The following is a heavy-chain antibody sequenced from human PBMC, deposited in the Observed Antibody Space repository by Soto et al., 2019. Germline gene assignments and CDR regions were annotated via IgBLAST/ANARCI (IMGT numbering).Heavy chain of an antibody. V-gene: IGHV4-39*01. CDR1: GGSVSSSNFY. D-gene: IGHD4-4*01. CDR2: IYYSGST. J-gene: IGHJ4*02. CDR3: ARHIEYYSNFVAYYFDY. Sequence: QLQLQESGPGLVKPSETLSLTCTVSGGSVSSSNFYWGWIRQPPGKGLEWIGSIYYSGSTFYSPSLKSRITISVDTSKNQFSLKLSSVTAADTARYYCARHIEYYSNFVAYYFDYWGQGTLVTVSS.